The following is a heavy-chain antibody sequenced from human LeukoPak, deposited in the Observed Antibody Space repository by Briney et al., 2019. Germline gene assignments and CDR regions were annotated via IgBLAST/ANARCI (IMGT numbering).Heavy chain of an antibody. V-gene: IGHV3-21*06. CDR2: ISTVSTYT. D-gene: IGHD2-15*01. Sequence: GGSLRLSCAPSGFTFIDNWMSWVRQAPGKGLEWVAYISTVSTYTFYGDSVKGRFTISRDNAKNSLYLQMIYLTAEDTAVYYCARDGRGVYCYPHFDDWGKGITVTVSS. CDR3: ARDGRGVYCYPHFDD. J-gene: IGHJ6*04. CDR1: GFTFIDNW.